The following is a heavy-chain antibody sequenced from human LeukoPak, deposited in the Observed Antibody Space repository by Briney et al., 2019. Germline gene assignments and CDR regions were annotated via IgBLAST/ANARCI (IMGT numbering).Heavy chain of an antibody. CDR2: IIPIYGTA. Sequence: VKVSCQASVGTFSNYAISWVGQAPGQGLEWIGWIIPIYGTANHAQKLQDRIRNITKDSTNTAYMELSSVTSEDTAVYYCARAVRGPDAFDIWGQGTMVTVSS. CDR3: ARAVRGPDAFDI. V-gene: IGHV1-69*05. CDR1: VGTFSNYA. J-gene: IGHJ3*02. D-gene: IGHD3-10*02.